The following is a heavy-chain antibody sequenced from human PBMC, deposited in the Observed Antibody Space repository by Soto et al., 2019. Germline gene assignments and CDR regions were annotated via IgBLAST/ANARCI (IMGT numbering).Heavy chain of an antibody. CDR3: ARDRGGFCSGGSCSYYGMDV. CDR1: KFTFSNYE. J-gene: IGHJ6*02. V-gene: IGHV3-48*03. CDR2: ISSSGSTI. D-gene: IGHD2-15*01. Sequence: ESGGGLVQPGGSLRLSCAASKFTFSNYEMNWVRQAPGKGLEWVSYISSSGSTIYYADSVKGRFTISRDNAKNSLYLQMNSLRAEDTAVYYCARDRGGFCSGGSCSYYGMDVWGQGTTVTVSS.